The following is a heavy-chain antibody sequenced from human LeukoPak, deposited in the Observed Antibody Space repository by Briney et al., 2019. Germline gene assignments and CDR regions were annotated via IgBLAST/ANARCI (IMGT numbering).Heavy chain of an antibody. D-gene: IGHD1-14*01. Sequence: GGSLRLSCAASGLSFTTFAMSWVRQGPARGLEWVSSMKGTGETFYADSVKGRFTLSRDSSRNTVHLQLNNLRVEDTAIYYCARASWVSTTVAVRWGQGTLVTVSS. CDR3: ARASWVSTTVAVR. J-gene: IGHJ4*02. CDR2: MKGTGET. CDR1: GLSFTTFA. V-gene: IGHV3-23*01.